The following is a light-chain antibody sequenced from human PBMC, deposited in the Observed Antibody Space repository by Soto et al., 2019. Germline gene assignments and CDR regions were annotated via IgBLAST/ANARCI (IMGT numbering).Light chain of an antibody. CDR3: QHYNSYSEA. J-gene: IGKJ1*01. CDR1: QTISSW. CDR2: KAS. Sequence: QSASSRSGAEVGGVTITRRASQTISSWLAWYQQKPGKAPKLLIYKASTLKSGVPSRFSGSGSGTEFTLTISSLQPDDFATYYCQHYNSYSEAFGQGTKVDIK. V-gene: IGKV1-5*03.